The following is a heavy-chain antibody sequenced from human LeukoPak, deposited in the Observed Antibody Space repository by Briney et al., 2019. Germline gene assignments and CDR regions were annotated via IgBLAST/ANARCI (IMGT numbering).Heavy chain of an antibody. J-gene: IGHJ4*02. CDR2: INQGGSES. CDR3: TKGRSIHY. CDR1: RFTFRDFW. Sequence: RGSLRLSSAASRFTFRDFWMGWVRQAPGKGLEWVANINQGGSESYYVDSVKTRFSISRDNAKKSLLLQMNSLRAEDTAVYYCTKGRSIHYWGQGTLVTVST. V-gene: IGHV3-7*01. D-gene: IGHD6-6*01.